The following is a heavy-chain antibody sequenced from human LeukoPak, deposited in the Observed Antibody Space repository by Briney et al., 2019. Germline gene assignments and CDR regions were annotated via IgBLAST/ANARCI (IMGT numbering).Heavy chain of an antibody. D-gene: IGHD6-13*01. V-gene: IGHV1-2*02. CDR1: GYTFTDYY. J-gene: IGHJ4*02. CDR2: INPNTGGT. CDR3: ARDRLAAAGGGG. Sequence: ASVKVSCTASGYTFTDYYMHWVRQAPGQGLDWMGWINPNTGGTNYAQKFQGRVTMTRETSMSTANMKLTSLRSDYSAVYYCARDRLAAAGGGGWGQGTLVTVSS.